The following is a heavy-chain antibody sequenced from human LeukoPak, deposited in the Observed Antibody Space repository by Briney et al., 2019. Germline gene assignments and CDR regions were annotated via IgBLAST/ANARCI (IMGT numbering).Heavy chain of an antibody. CDR2: ISSTSTFI. CDR3: SRGHFDSSDDPQTYYYYYMDV. CDR1: GFTFCSYA. D-gene: IGHD3-22*01. V-gene: IGHV3-21*01. J-gene: IGHJ6*03. Sequence: GGSLRLSCADYGFTFCSYAVHWVRQAPGKGLEWVASISSTSTFIYSADSVKGRFTISRDTAKNSLFLQMNSLRAEDKTINYCSRGHFDSSDDPQTYYYYYMDVWGKGTTVTVSS.